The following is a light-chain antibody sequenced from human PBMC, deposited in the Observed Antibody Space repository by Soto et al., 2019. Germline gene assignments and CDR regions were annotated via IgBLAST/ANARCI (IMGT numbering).Light chain of an antibody. CDR2: GNS. CDR1: SSNIGAGHA. V-gene: IGLV1-40*01. J-gene: IGLJ3*02. CDR3: QSYDDSLSGWV. Sequence: QSVLTQPPSVSGAPGQRVTISCTGSSSNIGAGHALHWYQHLPGAAPKLLMYGNSDRPSGAPDRFSGSKSGTSASLAIAGLQPENEADYDCQSYDDSLSGWVFGGGTKLT.